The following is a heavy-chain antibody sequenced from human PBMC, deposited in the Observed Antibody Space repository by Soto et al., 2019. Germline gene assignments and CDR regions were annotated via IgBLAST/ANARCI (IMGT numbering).Heavy chain of an antibody. CDR3: ARHGGVEYSSSWYYYGMDV. J-gene: IGHJ6*02. CDR2: IYPGDSDT. D-gene: IGHD6-6*01. Sequence: LGESLKISCKGSGYSFTSYWIGWVRQMPGKGLEWMGIIYPGDSDTRYSPSFQGQVTISADKSISTAYLQWSSLKASDTAMYYCARHGGVEYSSSWYYYGMDVWGQGTTVTVSS. V-gene: IGHV5-51*01. CDR1: GYSFTSYW.